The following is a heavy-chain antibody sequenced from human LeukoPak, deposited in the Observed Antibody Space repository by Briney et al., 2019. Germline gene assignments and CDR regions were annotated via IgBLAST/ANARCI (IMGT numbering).Heavy chain of an antibody. J-gene: IGHJ4*02. CDR3: ARDQWLDY. CDR1: GFTISGYI. Sequence: AGTLSLTCAASGFTISGYIRNWVRQAPGKGPEWVSFIGTSGNTIYYADSVKGRFTVSRDNAKNSLSLQMNSLRAEDTAVYYCARDQWLDYWGQGTLVTVSS. V-gene: IGHV3-48*01. CDR2: IGTSGNTI. D-gene: IGHD6-19*01.